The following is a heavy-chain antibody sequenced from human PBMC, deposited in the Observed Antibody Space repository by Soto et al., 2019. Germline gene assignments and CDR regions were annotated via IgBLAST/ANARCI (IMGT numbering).Heavy chain of an antibody. V-gene: IGHV4-59*01. D-gene: IGHD3-22*01. CDR2: IYSSGST. CDR1: GGSISNYY. CDR3: ARDQRHSDSVYYVDF. Sequence: SQTLSLTCTVSGGSISNYYWNWIRQSPGKGLEWIGYIYSSGSTHYNPSLQNRVTISIDTSKNQVSLKVNSVTAADTAVYYCARDQRHSDSVYYVDFWGQGTPVTVSS. J-gene: IGHJ4*02.